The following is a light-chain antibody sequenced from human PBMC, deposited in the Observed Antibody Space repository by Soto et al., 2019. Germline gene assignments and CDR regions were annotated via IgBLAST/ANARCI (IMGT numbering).Light chain of an antibody. J-gene: IGKJ4*01. Sequence: DIQMTQSPSSLSASIGERVTITCRASQSISNYLNWFQQKPGEAPKLLIYAASSLPSGVPSRFSGSGSGTDFTLTISSLQRDDFATYYCQQYYSYPLTFGGGTKVDIK. CDR1: QSISNY. CDR3: QQYYSYPLT. V-gene: IGKV1-39*01. CDR2: AAS.